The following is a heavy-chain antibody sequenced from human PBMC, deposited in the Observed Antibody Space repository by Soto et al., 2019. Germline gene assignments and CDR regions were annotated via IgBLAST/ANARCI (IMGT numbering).Heavy chain of an antibody. CDR1: GFSFSSSG. V-gene: IGHV3-33*03. CDR3: GVATFGRLDD. J-gene: IGHJ4*02. D-gene: IGHD3-16*01. CDR2: IWYDGNKK. Sequence: PGGSLRLSCSASGFSFSSSGMHWVRQAPAKGLEWVAVIWYDGNKKYYRDSVRGRFTISRDNSKNTLYLEMNTLRAEDTAVYYCGVATFGRLDDWGQGTPVTVSS.